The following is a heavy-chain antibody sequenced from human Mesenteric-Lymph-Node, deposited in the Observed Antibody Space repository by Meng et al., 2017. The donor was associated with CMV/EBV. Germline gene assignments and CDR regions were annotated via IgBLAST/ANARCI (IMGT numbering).Heavy chain of an antibody. D-gene: IGHD2-2*01. CDR3: ARVAGYCSSTSCYQPYYFDY. Sequence: FTNYGISWVRQAPGQGLEWMGWISVYNGNTKYAQKLQGRVTMTTDTSTSTAYMELRRLRSDDTAVYYCARVAGYCSSTSCYQPYYFDYWGQGTLVTVSS. V-gene: IGHV1-18*01. CDR1: FTNYG. CDR2: ISVYNGNT. J-gene: IGHJ4*02.